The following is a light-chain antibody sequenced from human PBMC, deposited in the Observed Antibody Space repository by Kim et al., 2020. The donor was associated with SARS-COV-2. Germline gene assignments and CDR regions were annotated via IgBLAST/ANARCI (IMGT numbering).Light chain of an antibody. J-gene: IGLJ1*01. CDR2: YDS. CDR3: QVWDSSSDHLV. Sequence: SYELTQPPSVSVAPGKTARITCGGNNIGSKSVHWYQQKPGQAPVLVIYYDSDRPSGIPERFSGSNSGNTATLTISRVEAGDEADYYCQVWDSSSDHLVFGTGTEVTVL. CDR1: NIGSKS. V-gene: IGLV3-21*04.